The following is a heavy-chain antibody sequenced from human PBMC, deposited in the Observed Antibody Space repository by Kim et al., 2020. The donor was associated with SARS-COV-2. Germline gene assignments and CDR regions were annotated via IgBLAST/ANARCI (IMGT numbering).Heavy chain of an antibody. V-gene: IGHV3-23*01. Sequence: GGSLRLSCAATGFSFSSYAMSWVRQAPGKGLERVSFIKGGGGATFYADSVKCRFTISRDNSKNTLYLQMSSLRAEDTAIYYCATSSLGYDDAAFDIWGQETVVTVSS. CDR1: GFSFSSYA. D-gene: IGHD3-3*01. CDR3: ATSSLGYDDAAFDI. CDR2: IKGGGGAT. J-gene: IGHJ3*02.